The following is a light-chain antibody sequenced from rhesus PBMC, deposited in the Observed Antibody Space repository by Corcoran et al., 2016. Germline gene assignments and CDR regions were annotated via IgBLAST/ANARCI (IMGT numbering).Light chain of an antibody. CDR2: KAS. V-gene: IGKV1-16*01. CDR1: QSISSW. Sequence: DIHMTQSPPFLSASVGYIVTITCQASQSISSWLAWYQQKPGKAPKPLIYKASSLESGVPSRFSGSGSWTAFTLTISKLQPVDIATYSIQQYNSAPPSFGQGTKVEIK. CDR3: QQYNSAPPS. J-gene: IGKJ2*01.